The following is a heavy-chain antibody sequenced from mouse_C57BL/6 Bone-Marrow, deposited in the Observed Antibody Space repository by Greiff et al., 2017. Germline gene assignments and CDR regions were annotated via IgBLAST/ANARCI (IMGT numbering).Heavy chain of an antibody. Sequence: VQLVESGTELVRPGASVKLSCKTSGYIFTSFWIHWVKQRCGQGLEWIGRIYPGTGSTYYNEKFKGKATVTADKSSSTASMQLSSLKSEDSAVYFCARANYDETAMDYWGQGTSGTVSS. J-gene: IGHJ4*01. D-gene: IGHD2-4*01. CDR1: GYIFTSFW. CDR3: ARANYDETAMDY. CDR2: IYPGTGST. V-gene: IGHV1S132*01.